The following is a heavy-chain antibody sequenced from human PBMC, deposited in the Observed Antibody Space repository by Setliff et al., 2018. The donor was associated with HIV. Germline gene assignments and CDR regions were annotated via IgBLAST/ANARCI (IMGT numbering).Heavy chain of an antibody. V-gene: IGHV4-4*02. CDR2: VCQRGGI. Sequence: SETLSLTCTVSGDSIDSPHCWSWVRQSLEKGLEWIGEVCQRGGINYYPFFWSRVTISEDTSRNQFSLRLSSVTAADTAIYYCARVPTSSWYVTTQRTKEYFHHWGQGTLVTVSS. J-gene: IGHJ1*01. CDR3: ARVPTSSWYVTTQRTKEYFHH. CDR1: GDSIDSPHC. D-gene: IGHD6-13*01.